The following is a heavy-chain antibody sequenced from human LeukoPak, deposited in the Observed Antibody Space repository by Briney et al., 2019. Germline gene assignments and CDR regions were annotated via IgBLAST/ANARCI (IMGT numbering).Heavy chain of an antibody. D-gene: IGHD1-26*01. CDR2: INPKSGGA. V-gene: IGHV1-2*02. Sequence: ASVKVSCKASGYYFTAFYIHWVRQVPGQGLEWMGWINPKSGGASFAQKFQGRVTLTRDTSITTTYMEMNGLKSDDTAVYFCARDQGSSGNYLTHWGQGTLVTVSS. CDR3: ARDQGSSGNYLTH. CDR1: GYYFTAFY. J-gene: IGHJ4*02.